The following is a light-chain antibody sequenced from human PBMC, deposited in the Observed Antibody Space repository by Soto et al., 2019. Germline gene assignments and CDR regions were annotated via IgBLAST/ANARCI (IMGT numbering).Light chain of an antibody. CDR3: SPHNISSALQV. Sequence: QSALTQPASVSGSPGQSITISCTGTISDFVVYNYVSWYQQHPGKAPKLMIYGVSNRPSGVSNRFSGSKSGNTASLTISGLQADDEADYYCSPHNISSALQVFGTGTKVTVL. J-gene: IGLJ1*01. V-gene: IGLV2-14*01. CDR2: GVS. CDR1: ISDFVVYNY.